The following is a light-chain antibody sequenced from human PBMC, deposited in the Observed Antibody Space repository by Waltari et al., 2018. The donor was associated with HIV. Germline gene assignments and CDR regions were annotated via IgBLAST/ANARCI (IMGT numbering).Light chain of an antibody. J-gene: IGLJ2*01. V-gene: IGLV2-11*01. CDR3: YSYAGSLL. Sequence: QSALTQPRSVSGSPGQSVTISCPGSSSDVGGYNYVSWYQQHPTKAPKLIIYDVSERPSGVPDRFSGSKSGNRASLTISGLQAEDEADYYCYSYAGSLLFGGGTKLTVL. CDR2: DVS. CDR1: SSDVGGYNY.